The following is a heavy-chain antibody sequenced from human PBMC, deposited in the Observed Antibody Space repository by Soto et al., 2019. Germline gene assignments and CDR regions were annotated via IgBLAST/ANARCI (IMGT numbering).Heavy chain of an antibody. CDR3: ARSYYLADAFDV. J-gene: IGHJ3*01. CDR2: ISAFNGNT. V-gene: IGHV1-18*01. D-gene: IGHD3-16*01. CDR1: GFRFSDYG. Sequence: QDQLVQSGAELRKPGASVRVSCRASGFRFSDYGFNWLRQAPGQGLEWMGWISAFNGNTETAQCLQDRVTMPTDPSTTTAHMALTNLTTDDTALYYCARSYYLADAFDVWGQGTMVTVSS.